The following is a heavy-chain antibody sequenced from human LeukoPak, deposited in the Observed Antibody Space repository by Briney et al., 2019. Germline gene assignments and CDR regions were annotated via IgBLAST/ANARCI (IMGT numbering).Heavy chain of an antibody. J-gene: IGHJ4*02. Sequence: GESLKISCKGSGYTFITYWIGWVRQLPGHGLEWMGFVFPSDSQTRYSPSFQGQVTFSADKSTNTAFLQWDSLKASDTAMYYCVRFGGPKWSQHYLDYWGQGTLVTVPS. CDR2: VFPSDSQT. V-gene: IGHV5-51*01. D-gene: IGHD3-3*01. CDR3: VRFGGPKWSQHYLDY. CDR1: GYTFITYW.